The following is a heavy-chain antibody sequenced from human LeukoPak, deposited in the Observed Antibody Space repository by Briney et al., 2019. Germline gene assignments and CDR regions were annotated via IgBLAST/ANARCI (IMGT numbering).Heavy chain of an antibody. V-gene: IGHV4-39*07. Sequence: SETLSLTCTVSGGSISSSSYYWGWIRQPPGKGLEWIGEINHSGSTNYNPSLKSRVTISVDTSKNQFSLKLSSVTAADTAVYYCASGRDGYNDYWGQGTLVTVSS. D-gene: IGHD5-24*01. CDR3: ASGRDGYNDY. CDR2: INHSGST. CDR1: GGSISSSSYY. J-gene: IGHJ4*02.